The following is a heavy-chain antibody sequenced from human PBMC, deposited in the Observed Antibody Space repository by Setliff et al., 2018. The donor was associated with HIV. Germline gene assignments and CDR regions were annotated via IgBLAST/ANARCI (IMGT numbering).Heavy chain of an antibody. CDR2: IYTSGKT. D-gene: IGHD1-26*01. J-gene: IGHJ2*01. CDR1: GGSITSYY. CDR3: ARAAYSGTYLWEPATDL. Sequence: PSETLSLTCTVSGGSITSYYWSWIRQPPGKGLEWIGHIYTSGKTHYSPSLKSRITISADTSKNQLSLNLSSVTAADTAVYYCARAAYSGTYLWEPATDLWGRGTLVTVSS. V-gene: IGHV4-4*08.